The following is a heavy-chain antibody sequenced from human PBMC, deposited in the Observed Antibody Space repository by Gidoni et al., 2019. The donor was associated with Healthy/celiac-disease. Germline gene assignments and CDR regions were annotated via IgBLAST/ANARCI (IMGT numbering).Heavy chain of an antibody. CDR2: ISGDGGST. CDR1: GFTFDDYA. D-gene: IGHD3-10*01. Sequence: EVQLVESGGGVVQPGGSLRLSCAASGFTFDDYAMHWVRQAPGKGLEWVSLISGDGGSTYYADSVKGRFTISRDNSKNSLYLQMNSLRTEDTALYYCAKEREYGAPGSPRYYYYGMDVWGQGTTVTVSS. J-gene: IGHJ6*02. CDR3: AKEREYGAPGSPRYYYYGMDV. V-gene: IGHV3-43*02.